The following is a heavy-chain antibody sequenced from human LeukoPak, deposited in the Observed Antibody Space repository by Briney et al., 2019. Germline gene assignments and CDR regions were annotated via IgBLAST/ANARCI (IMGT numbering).Heavy chain of an antibody. V-gene: IGHV4-4*07. Sequence: SETLSLTCTVSGGSISSYYWSWIRQPAGKGLEWIGRIYTSGSTNYNPSLKSRVTMSVDTPKNQFSLKLSSVTAADTAVYYCARDSPPYGSGSYYDYYYGMDVWGQGTTVTVSS. D-gene: IGHD3-10*01. CDR1: GGSISSYY. J-gene: IGHJ6*02. CDR3: ARDSPPYGSGSYYDYYYGMDV. CDR2: IYTSGST.